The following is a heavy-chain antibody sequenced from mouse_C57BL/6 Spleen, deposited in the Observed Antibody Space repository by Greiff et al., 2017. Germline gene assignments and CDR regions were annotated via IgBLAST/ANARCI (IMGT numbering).Heavy chain of an antibody. Sequence: QVQLQQPGAELVRPGSSVKLSCKASGYTFTSYWMDWVKQRPGQGLEWIGNIYPSDSETHYNQKFKDKATLTVDKSSSTAYMQLSSLTSEDSAVYYCAKYDYCAMDYWGQGTSVTVSS. D-gene: IGHD2-10*02. CDR1: GYTFTSYW. V-gene: IGHV1-61*01. CDR2: IYPSDSET. J-gene: IGHJ4*01. CDR3: AKYDYCAMDY.